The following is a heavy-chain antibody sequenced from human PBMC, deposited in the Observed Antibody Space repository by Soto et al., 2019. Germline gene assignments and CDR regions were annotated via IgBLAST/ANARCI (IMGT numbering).Heavy chain of an antibody. V-gene: IGHV3-21*06. D-gene: IGHD6-19*01. J-gene: IGHJ4*02. Sequence: EVQLVESGGGPVKPGGSLRLSCAASGFAFNTYSMNWVRQAPGKGLEWVAFITRSSSYIYYADSVRGRFTLSRDNAKNSLYLQMNSLRAEDTAIYYCARDDGWLILDYWGRGTLVTVSS. CDR1: GFAFNTYS. CDR3: ARDDGWLILDY. CDR2: ITRSSSYI.